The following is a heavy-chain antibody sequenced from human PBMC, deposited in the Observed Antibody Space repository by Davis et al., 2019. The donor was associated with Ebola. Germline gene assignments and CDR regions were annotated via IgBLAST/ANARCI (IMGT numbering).Heavy chain of an antibody. J-gene: IGHJ3*02. D-gene: IGHD3-22*01. V-gene: IGHV4-4*02. CDR2: VYHTGST. CDR3: AHPNSDYYHIDVFDT. CDR1: SGSIIDANW. Sequence: SETLSLTCTVSSGSIIDANWWSWVRQPPGKGLEWIGQVYHTGSTVYNPSLERRLTISIDKSKNQFSLKLTSLTAADTAMYYCAHPNSDYYHIDVFDTWGPGTLVTVSS.